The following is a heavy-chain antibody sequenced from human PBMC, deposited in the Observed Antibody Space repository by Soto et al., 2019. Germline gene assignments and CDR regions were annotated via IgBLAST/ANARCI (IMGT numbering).Heavy chain of an antibody. CDR1: GFTFTSYA. V-gene: IGHV3-64D*06. Sequence: GGSLRLSCSASGFTFTSYAMHWVRQAPGKGLEFVSAISSYGADTYYADSVKGRFAISRDNSKNTLYLQMSSLRAGDTALYYCVKEGYMRSDWYGQFDYWGQGALVTSPQ. J-gene: IGHJ4*02. CDR3: VKEGYMRSDWYGQFDY. D-gene: IGHD6-19*01. CDR2: ISSYGADT.